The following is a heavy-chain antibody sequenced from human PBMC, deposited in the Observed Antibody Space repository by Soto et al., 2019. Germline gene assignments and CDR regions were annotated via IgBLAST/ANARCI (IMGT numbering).Heavy chain of an antibody. V-gene: IGHV3-48*02. Sequence: EVQLVESGGGLVQPGGSLRLSCAASGFTFSSYSMNWVRQAPGKGLEWVSYISSSSSTIYYADSVKGRFTISRDNAKNSLYLQMNSLRDEDMAVYYCARGYNSSWYQTYYFDYWGQGTLVTVSS. CDR2: ISSSSSTI. J-gene: IGHJ4*02. D-gene: IGHD6-13*01. CDR1: GFTFSSYS. CDR3: ARGYNSSWYQTYYFDY.